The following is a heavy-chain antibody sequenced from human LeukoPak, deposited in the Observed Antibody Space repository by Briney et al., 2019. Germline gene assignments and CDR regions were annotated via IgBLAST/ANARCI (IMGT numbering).Heavy chain of an antibody. CDR1: GFTFSSYA. CDR2: ISSNGGST. Sequence: GGSLRLSCSASGFTFSSYAMHWVRQAPGKGLEYVSAISSNGGSTYYADSVKGRFTISRDNSKNTLYLQMSSLRVEDTAVYYCVITRGYSGYDILGYFDYWGQGTLVTVSS. J-gene: IGHJ4*02. D-gene: IGHD5-12*01. V-gene: IGHV3-64D*06. CDR3: VITRGYSGYDILGYFDY.